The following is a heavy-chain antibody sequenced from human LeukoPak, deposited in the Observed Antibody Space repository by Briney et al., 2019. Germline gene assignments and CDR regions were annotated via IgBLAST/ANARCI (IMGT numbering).Heavy chain of an antibody. J-gene: IGHJ4*02. CDR1: GGSFSGYY. V-gene: IGHV4-34*01. CDR3: ARDHDYGGSRSFDY. CDR2: INHSGST. D-gene: IGHD4-23*01. Sequence: SETLSLTCAVYGGSFSGYYWSWIRQPPGKGLEWIGEINHSGSTNYNPSLKSRVTISVDTTKNQFPLKLSSVTAADTAVYYCARDHDYGGSRSFDYWGQGTLVTVSS.